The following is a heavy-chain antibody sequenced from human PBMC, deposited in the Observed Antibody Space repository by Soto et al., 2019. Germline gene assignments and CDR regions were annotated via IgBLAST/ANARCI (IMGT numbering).Heavy chain of an antibody. Sequence: PGRSLRLSCAASGFTFSSYEMNWVRQAPGKGLEWVSYISSSGSTIYYADSVKGRFTISRDNAKNSLYLQMNSLRAEDTAFYYGARDAYGSIVGRSVWGHGHTGIVS. D-gene: IGHD6-6*01. CDR1: GFTFSSYE. V-gene: IGHV3-48*03. J-gene: IGHJ6*02. CDR3: ARDAYGSIVGRSV. CDR2: ISSSGSTI.